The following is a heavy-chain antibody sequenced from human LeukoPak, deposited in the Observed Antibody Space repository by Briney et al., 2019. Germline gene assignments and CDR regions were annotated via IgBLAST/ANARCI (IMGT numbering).Heavy chain of an antibody. J-gene: IGHJ6*02. V-gene: IGHV1-46*01. CDR2: IDPSGSST. CDR3: ARDQPQKRYYYYGMDL. D-gene: IGHD5-24*01. Sequence: ASVKVSCKASGYTFTSYYMHWVRQAPGQGLEWMGIIDPSGSSTSYAQKFQGRVTMTRDTSTSTVYMELSSLRSEDTAVYYCARDQPQKRYYYYGMDLWGQGTTVTVSS. CDR1: GYTFTSYY.